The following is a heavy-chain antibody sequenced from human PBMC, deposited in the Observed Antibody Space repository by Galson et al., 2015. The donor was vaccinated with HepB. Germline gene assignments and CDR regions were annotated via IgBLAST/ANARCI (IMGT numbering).Heavy chain of an antibody. J-gene: IGHJ5*02. D-gene: IGHD3-10*01. CDR2: ISAYNGNT. CDR1: GYTFTSYG. V-gene: IGHV1-18*04. CDR3: AISGVRGVREFDP. Sequence: SVKVSCKASGYTFTSYGISWVRQAPGQGLEWMGWISAYNGNTYYAQKLQGRVTMTTDTSTSTAYMELRSLRSDDTAVYYCAISGVRGVREFDPWGQGTLVTVSS.